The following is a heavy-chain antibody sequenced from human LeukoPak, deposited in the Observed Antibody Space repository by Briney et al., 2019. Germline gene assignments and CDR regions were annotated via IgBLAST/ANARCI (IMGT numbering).Heavy chain of an antibody. J-gene: IGHJ4*02. CDR3: AREMCRADSCYSWGFDY. CDR1: GDTISNGGYS. V-gene: IGHV4-30-4*07. Sequence: SQTLSLTCGVSGDTISNGGYSWSWKRQPPGKGLDWIGYIYNSGTTYYNPSLKSRVTISVDTSKNQFSLKLSSVTAADTAVYYCAREMCRADSCYSWGFDYWGQGTLVTVSS. D-gene: IGHD2-15*01. CDR2: IYNSGTT.